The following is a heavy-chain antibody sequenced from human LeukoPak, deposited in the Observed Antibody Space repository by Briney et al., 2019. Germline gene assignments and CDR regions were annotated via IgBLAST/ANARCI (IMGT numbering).Heavy chain of an antibody. D-gene: IGHD3-10*01. CDR3: AKDLRKLVRGVPDYYGMDA. V-gene: IGHV3-30*18. Sequence: GGSLRLSCAASGFTFSSYGIHWVRQAPGKGLEWVAAVSYDGSNKFYADSVRGRFTISRDSSRNTLYLEMNSLSAEDTAVYYCAKDLRKLVRGVPDYYGMDAWGQGTTITVYS. J-gene: IGHJ6*02. CDR2: VSYDGSNK. CDR1: GFTFSSYG.